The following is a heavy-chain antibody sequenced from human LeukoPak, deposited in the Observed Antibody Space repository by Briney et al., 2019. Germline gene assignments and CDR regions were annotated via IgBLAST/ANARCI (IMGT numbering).Heavy chain of an antibody. CDR3: VSTDRLAAAGTDY. D-gene: IGHD6-13*01. CDR2: ISSSSSYI. J-gene: IGHJ4*02. CDR1: GFTFSSYS. V-gene: IGHV3-21*01. Sequence: GGSLRLSCAASGFTFSSYSMNWVRQAPGKGLEWVSSISSSSSYIYYADSVKGRFTISRDNAKNSLYLQMNSLRAEDTAVYYCVSTDRLAAAGTDYWGQGTLVTVSS.